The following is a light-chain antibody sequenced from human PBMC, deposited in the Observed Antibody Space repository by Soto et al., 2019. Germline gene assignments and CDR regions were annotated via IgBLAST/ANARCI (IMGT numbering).Light chain of an antibody. J-gene: IGLJ1*01. CDR2: EVT. CDR1: SSDVGGYDY. Sequence: QSVRTQPPSASGSPGQSVTISCTGTSSDVGGYDYVSWYQQRPGKAPKLLIHEVTKRPSGVPDRFSGSKSGNTASLTASGLQAEDEADYYCSSYAGRTLYVFGTGTKVTVL. V-gene: IGLV2-8*01. CDR3: SSYAGRTLYV.